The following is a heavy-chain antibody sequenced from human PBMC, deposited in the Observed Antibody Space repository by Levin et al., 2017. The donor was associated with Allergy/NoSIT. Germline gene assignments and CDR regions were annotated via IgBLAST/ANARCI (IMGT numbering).Heavy chain of an antibody. CDR1: KFTFISYT. J-gene: IGHJ5*02. D-gene: IGHD3-16*01. V-gene: IGHV3-21*01. CDR2: ISSRSDYI. CDR3: ARDAYFQHH. Sequence: GGSLRLSCAASKFTFISYTMHWVRQAPGKGLEWVSSISSRSDYIYYADSVKGRSTISRDNAKNSLYLQMNSLRAEDTAVYYCARDAYFQHHWGQGTLVAVSS.